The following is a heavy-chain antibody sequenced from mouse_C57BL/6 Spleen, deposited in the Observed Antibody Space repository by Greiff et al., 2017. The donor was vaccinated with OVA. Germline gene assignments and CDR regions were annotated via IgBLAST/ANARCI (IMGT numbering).Heavy chain of an antibody. Sequence: EVQLQESGPALVKPGASVKISCKASGYSFTGYYMNWVQQSPEKSLEWIGEINPSTGGTTYNQKFKAKSTFTVDNSSRTDYMQLKSLTSENSAVDYCARDYYGSSPVFDDWGQGTTLTVAS. D-gene: IGHD1-1*01. CDR1: GYSFTGYY. V-gene: IGHV1-42*01. J-gene: IGHJ2*01. CDR2: INPSTGGT. CDR3: ARDYYGSSPVFDD.